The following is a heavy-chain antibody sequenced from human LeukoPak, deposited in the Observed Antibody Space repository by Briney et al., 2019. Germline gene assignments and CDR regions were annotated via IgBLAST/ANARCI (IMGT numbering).Heavy chain of an antibody. J-gene: IGHJ4*02. CDR1: GGSISSSSYY. CDR3: ARRRDDSSGYYDYYFDY. CDR2: IYYSGST. D-gene: IGHD3-22*01. V-gene: IGHV4-39*01. Sequence: SETLSLTCTVSGGSISSSSYYWGWIRRPPGKGLEWIGSIYYSGSTYYNPSLKSRVTISVDTSKNQFSLKLSSVTAADTAVYYCARRRDDSSGYYDYYFDYWGQGTLVTVSS.